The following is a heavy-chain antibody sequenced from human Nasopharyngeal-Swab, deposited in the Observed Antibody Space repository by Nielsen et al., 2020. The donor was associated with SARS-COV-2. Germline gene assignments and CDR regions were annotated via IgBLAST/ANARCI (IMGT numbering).Heavy chain of an antibody. D-gene: IGHD1-26*01. CDR3: AKVFDSAWATGAFDI. Sequence: GESLKISCAASGFTLSSYGMHWVRQAPGKGLEWVAVISYDGSNKYYADSVKGRFTISRDNSKNTLYLQMNSLRAEDTAVYYCAKVFDSAWATGAFDIWGQWTMVTVSS. J-gene: IGHJ3*02. CDR2: ISYDGSNK. CDR1: GFTLSSYG. V-gene: IGHV3-30*18.